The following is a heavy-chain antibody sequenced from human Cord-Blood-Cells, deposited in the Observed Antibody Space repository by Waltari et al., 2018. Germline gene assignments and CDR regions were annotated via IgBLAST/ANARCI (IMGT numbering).Heavy chain of an antibody. V-gene: IGHV1-8*03. CDR1: GSTFTSYD. CDR3: ARGTTVTEDSAFDI. J-gene: IGHJ3*02. D-gene: IGHD4-4*01. CDR2: MSPNSGNT. Sequence: QLQLVQSGAEVTKPGASVKVSCKASGSTFTSYDINRVRQATGQGLEWMGWMSPNSGNTGYAQKFQGRVTITRNTSISTAYMELSSLRSEDTAVYYCARGTTVTEDSAFDIWGQGTMVTVSS.